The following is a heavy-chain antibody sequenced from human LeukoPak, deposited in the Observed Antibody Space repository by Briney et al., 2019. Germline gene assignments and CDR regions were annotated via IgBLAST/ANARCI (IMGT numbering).Heavy chain of an antibody. Sequence: PSETLSLTCTVSGGSISSSYYYWGWIRTPPGKGLEWLGTIYYSGSTYYNPSLKSRVTISVDTSKNQFSLKLSSVTAPDTAVYYCARHEDRNWYFDHWGQGALVTVSS. CDR1: GGSISSSYYY. D-gene: IGHD1-1*01. CDR3: ARHEDRNWYFDH. J-gene: IGHJ4*02. CDR2: IYYSGST. V-gene: IGHV4-39*01.